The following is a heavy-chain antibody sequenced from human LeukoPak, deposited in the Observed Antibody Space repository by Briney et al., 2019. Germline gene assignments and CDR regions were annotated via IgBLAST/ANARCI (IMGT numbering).Heavy chain of an antibody. CDR2: ISTSSTYI. CDR1: GFTFSGYSGYT. J-gene: IGHJ4*02. Sequence: GGSLRLSCAASGFTFSGYSGYTMNWVRQAPGKGLEWVSSISTSSTYIYYADSVRGRFTISRDNAKTSLYLQMNSLRAEDTAVYYCARATDYFDYWGQGTLVTVSS. V-gene: IGHV3-21*01. CDR3: ARATDYFDY.